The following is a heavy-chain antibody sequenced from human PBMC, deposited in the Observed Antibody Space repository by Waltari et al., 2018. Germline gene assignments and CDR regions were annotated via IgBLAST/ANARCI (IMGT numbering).Heavy chain of an antibody. D-gene: IGHD3-9*01. CDR1: GYTFTDYY. Sequence: EVQLVQSGAEVKKPGATVTISCTVSGYTFTDYYMHWVQPAPGKGLEWMGLVDPEDGETIYAEKFQGRVTITADTSTDTAYMELSSLRSEDTAVYYCATDLVAYYDILWSYWGQGTLVTVSS. J-gene: IGHJ4*02. CDR3: ATDLVAYYDILWSY. V-gene: IGHV1-69-2*01. CDR2: VDPEDGET.